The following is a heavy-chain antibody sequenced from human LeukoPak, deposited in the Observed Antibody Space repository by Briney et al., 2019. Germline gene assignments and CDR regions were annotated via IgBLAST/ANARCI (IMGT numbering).Heavy chain of an antibody. Sequence: GGSLRLSCAASGFTFDGYGMSWVRQAPGKGLEWVSGINWNGGSTGYADSVKGRFTISRDNAKNSLYLQMNGLRAEDTALYYCAIATIVGLVGNSDTWAQGPRVTVPP. CDR3: AIATIVGLVGNSDT. CDR2: INWNGGST. CDR1: GFTFDGYG. V-gene: IGHV3-20*04. D-gene: IGHD1-26*01. J-gene: IGHJ5*02.